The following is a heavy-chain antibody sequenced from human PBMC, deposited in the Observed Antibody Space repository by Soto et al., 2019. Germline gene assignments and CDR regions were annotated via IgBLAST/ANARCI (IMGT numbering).Heavy chain of an antibody. J-gene: IGHJ6*02. CDR2: INPNSGGT. Sequence: ASVKVSCKASGYTFTGYYMHWVRQAPGQGLEWMGWINPNSGGTNYAQKFQGWVTMTRDTSISTAYMELSRLRSDDTAVYYCARASPLFSYYYYGMDVWGQGTTVTVS. V-gene: IGHV1-2*04. D-gene: IGHD2-21*01. CDR3: ARASPLFSYYYYGMDV. CDR1: GYTFTGYY.